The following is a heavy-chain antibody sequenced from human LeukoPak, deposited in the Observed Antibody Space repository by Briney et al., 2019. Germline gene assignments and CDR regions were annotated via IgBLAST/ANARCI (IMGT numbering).Heavy chain of an antibody. CDR1: GGTFSSYG. CDR3: ARVPDKYYDYVWGSYRDGFDI. D-gene: IGHD3-16*02. Sequence: SVKVSCKASGGTFSSYGISWVRQAPGQGLEWMGGIIPIFDTANYAQKFQGRVTITADKSTSTAYMELSSLRSEDAAVYYCARVPDKYYDYVWGSYRDGFDIWGQGTTVTVSS. V-gene: IGHV1-69*06. CDR2: IIPIFDTA. J-gene: IGHJ3*02.